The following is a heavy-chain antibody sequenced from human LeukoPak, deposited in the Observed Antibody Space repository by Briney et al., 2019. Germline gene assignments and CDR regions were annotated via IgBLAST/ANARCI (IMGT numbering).Heavy chain of an antibody. V-gene: IGHV3-48*01. Sequence: GGPLRLSCAASGFTFSSYSMNWVRQAPGKGLEWVSYISSSSSTIYYADSVKGRFTISRDNAKNSLYLQMNSLRAEDTAVYYCARLTRPPRSNKEYSGYDSKHWYFDLWGRGTLVTVSS. D-gene: IGHD5-12*01. J-gene: IGHJ2*01. CDR3: ARLTRPPRSNKEYSGYDSKHWYFDL. CDR2: ISSSSSTI. CDR1: GFTFSSYS.